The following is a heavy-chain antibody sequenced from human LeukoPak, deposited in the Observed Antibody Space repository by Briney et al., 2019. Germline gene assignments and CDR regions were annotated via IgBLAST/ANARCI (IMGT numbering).Heavy chain of an antibody. CDR3: ARGARAKTTVYYYYYMDV. Sequence: PSGTLSLTCTVSGGSISSYYWSWIRQPPGKGLEWIGYIYYSGSTNYNPSLKSRVTISVDTSKNQFSLKLSSVTAADTAVYYCARGARAKTTVYYYYYMDVWGKGTTVTVSS. J-gene: IGHJ6*03. CDR1: GGSISSYY. D-gene: IGHD4-17*01. V-gene: IGHV4-59*01. CDR2: IYYSGST.